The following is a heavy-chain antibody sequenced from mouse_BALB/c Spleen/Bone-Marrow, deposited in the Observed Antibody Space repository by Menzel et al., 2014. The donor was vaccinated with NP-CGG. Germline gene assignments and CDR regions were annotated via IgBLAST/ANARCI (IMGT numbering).Heavy chain of an antibody. V-gene: IGHV1-7*01. CDR2: INPSTGYT. CDR1: GYTFTSYW. CDR3: ARWPYYAYAMDY. D-gene: IGHD1-1*01. J-gene: IGHJ4*01. Sequence: QVHVKQSGAELAKPGASVKMSCKASGYTFTSYWMHWVKQRPGQGLEWIGYINPSTGYTEYNQKFKDKATLTAGKSSSTAYMQLSSLTSEDSAVYYCARWPYYAYAMDYWGQGTSVTVSS.